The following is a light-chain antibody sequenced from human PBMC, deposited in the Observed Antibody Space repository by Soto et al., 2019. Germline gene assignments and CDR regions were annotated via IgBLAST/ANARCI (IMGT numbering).Light chain of an antibody. CDR2: DVS. V-gene: IGLV2-11*01. CDR3: CSYAGSDTWG. Sequence: QSALTQPRSVSGSPGQSVTISCTGTSSDVGGYNYVSWYQQHPGKAPKLMIYDVSKRPSGVPDRFSGSKSGNTASLTISGLQAEDDADYYCCSYAGSDTWGFGGGTKLTVL. J-gene: IGLJ3*02. CDR1: SSDVGGYNY.